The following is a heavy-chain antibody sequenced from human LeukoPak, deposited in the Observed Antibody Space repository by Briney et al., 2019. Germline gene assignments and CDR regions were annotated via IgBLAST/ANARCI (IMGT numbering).Heavy chain of an antibody. J-gene: IGHJ6*02. CDR3: ARRSIASVYYYYYGMDV. CDR1: GGSISSSSYY. D-gene: IGHD6-6*01. Sequence: PSETLSLTCTVSGGSISSSSYYWGWIRQPPGKGLEWIGSTYYSGSTYYNPSLKSRVTISVDTSKNQFSLKLSSVTAADTAVYYCARRSIASVYYYYYGMDVWGQGTTVTVSS. CDR2: TYYSGST. V-gene: IGHV4-39*01.